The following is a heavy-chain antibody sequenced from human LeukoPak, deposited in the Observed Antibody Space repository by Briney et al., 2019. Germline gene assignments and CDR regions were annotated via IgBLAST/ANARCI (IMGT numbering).Heavy chain of an antibody. V-gene: IGHV3-23*01. CDR2: ISGSGDST. CDR3: AKGVVVVAAKYCFDY. Sequence: GGSLRLSCAASGFTFSSYAMSWVRQAQGKGLEWVSAISGSGDSTYYADSVKGRFTISRDNSKNTLYLQMNSLRAEDTAVYYCAKGVVVVAAKYCFDYWGQGTLVTVSS. J-gene: IGHJ4*02. CDR1: GFTFSSYA. D-gene: IGHD2-15*01.